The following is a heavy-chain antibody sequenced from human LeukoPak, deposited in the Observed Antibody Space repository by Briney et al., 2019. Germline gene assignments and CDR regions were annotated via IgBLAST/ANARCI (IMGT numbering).Heavy chain of an antibody. D-gene: IGHD1-26*01. V-gene: IGHV3-23*01. J-gene: IGHJ4*02. CDR2: ISGSGGST. Sequence: GGSLRLSCAASGFIFSSYAMSWVRQAPGKGLEWVSAISGSGGSTYYADSVKGRFTISRDNSKNTLYLQMNSLRAEDTAVYYCAKDLHSGSYVDYHYFDYWGQGTLVTVSS. CDR3: AKDLHSGSYVDYHYFDY. CDR1: GFIFSSYA.